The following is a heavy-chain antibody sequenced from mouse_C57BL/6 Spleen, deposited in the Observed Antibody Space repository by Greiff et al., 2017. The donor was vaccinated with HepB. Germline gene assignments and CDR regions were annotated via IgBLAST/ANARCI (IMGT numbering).Heavy chain of an antibody. CDR1: GYTFTSYG. J-gene: IGHJ4*01. CDR3: ARFWTTVVEDYYAMDY. V-gene: IGHV1-81*01. CDR2: IYPRSCNT. Sequence: VKLQESGAELARPGASVKLSCKASGYTFTSYGISWVKQRTGQGLEWIGEIYPRSCNTYYNEKFKGKATLTADKSYSTAYMELRRLTSEDSAVFFCARFWTTVVEDYYAMDYWGQGTSVTVSS. D-gene: IGHD1-1*01.